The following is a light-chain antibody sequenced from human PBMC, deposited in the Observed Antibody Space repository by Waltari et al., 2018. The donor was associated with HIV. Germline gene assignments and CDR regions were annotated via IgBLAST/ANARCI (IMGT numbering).Light chain of an antibody. CDR3: AAWDDSLNGPDVV. CDR1: SSTIGRNT. Sequence: QSVLTQPPSASGPPGPRVTIPCSGSSSTIGRNTVNWYQQLPGTAPKLLIYSNNQRPSGVPDRFSGSKSGTSASLAISGLQSEDEADYYCAAWDDSLNGPDVVFGGGTKLTVL. V-gene: IGLV1-44*01. J-gene: IGLJ2*01. CDR2: SNN.